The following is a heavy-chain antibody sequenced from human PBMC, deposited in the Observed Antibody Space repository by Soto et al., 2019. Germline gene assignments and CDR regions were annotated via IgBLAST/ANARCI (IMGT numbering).Heavy chain of an antibody. CDR2: IYYSGST. J-gene: IGHJ6*02. CDR3: ARDISEGDYYYYGMDV. D-gene: IGHD3-16*01. Sequence: PSETLSLTCTVSGGSISSGGYYWSWIRQHPGKGLEWIGYIYYSGSTYYNPSLKSRVTISVDTSKNQFSLKLSSVTAADTAVYYCARDISEGDYYYYGMDVWGQGTTVTVS. CDR1: GGSISSGGYY. V-gene: IGHV4-31*03.